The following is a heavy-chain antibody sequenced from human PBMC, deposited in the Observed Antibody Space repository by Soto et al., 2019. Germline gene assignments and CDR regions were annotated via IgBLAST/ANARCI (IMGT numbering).Heavy chain of an antibody. CDR3: AREDIVATIYFDY. CDR1: GGSISSGDYY. J-gene: IGHJ4*02. D-gene: IGHD5-12*01. V-gene: IGHV4-30-4*02. Sequence: PSDTLSLTCTVSGGSISSGDYYWSWIRQRPGKGLEWIGYIYYSGSTYYNPSLKSRVTISVDTSKNQFSLKLSSVTAADTAVYYCAREDIVATIYFDYWGQGTLVTVS. CDR2: IYYSGST.